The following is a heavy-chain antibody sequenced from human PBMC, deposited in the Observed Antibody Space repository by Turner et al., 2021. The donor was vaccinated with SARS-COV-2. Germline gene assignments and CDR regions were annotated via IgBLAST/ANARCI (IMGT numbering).Heavy chain of an antibody. D-gene: IGHD5-18*01. J-gene: IGHJ6*02. CDR1: GGSISSSSYY. CDR2: IYYSGSA. CDR3: ARLMDTAMDYYGTDV. V-gene: IGHV4-39*01. Sequence: QLQLQESGPGLVKPSETLSLTCTVSGGSISSSSYYWGWIRQPPGKGLEWIGIIYYSGSAYYNPSLKSRVTISVDPSKNQFSLKLTSVTAADTAVYYCARLMDTAMDYYGTDVWGQGTTVTVSS.